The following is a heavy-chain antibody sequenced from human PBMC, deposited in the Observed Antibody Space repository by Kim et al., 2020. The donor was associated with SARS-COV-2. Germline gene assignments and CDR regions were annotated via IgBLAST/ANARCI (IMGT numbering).Heavy chain of an antibody. D-gene: IGHD4-17*01. CDR3: ARDQETTVTTDFGY. V-gene: IGHV1-18*01. Sequence: AQKVQGRVTMTTDTSTSTAYMELRSLRSDDTAVYYCARDQETTVTTDFGYWGQGTLVTVSS. J-gene: IGHJ4*02.